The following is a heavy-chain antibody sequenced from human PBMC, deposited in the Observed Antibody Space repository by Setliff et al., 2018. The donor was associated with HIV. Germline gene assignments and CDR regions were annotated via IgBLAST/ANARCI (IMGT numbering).Heavy chain of an antibody. CDR2: ISSSGTTI. J-gene: IGHJ3*02. D-gene: IGHD6-13*01. V-gene: IGHV3-48*04. Sequence: PGGSLRLSCAASGFTFSSYWMSWVRQAPGKGLEWVSYISSSGTTIYYADSVKGRFTISRDNAKNSLYLQMNSLRAEDTAVYYCARATAAWDDAFDIWGQGTMVTVSS. CDR1: GFTFSSYW. CDR3: ARATAAWDDAFDI.